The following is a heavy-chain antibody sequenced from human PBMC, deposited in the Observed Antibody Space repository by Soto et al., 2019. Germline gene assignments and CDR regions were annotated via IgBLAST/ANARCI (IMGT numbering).Heavy chain of an antibody. D-gene: IGHD3-9*01. CDR3: VREDILGVRSFDY. J-gene: IGHJ4*02. Sequence: PGGSLRLSCAASGFTFSGYSVNWVRQAPGKGLEWVSYISSGSKTIYYAESVKGRFTVSRDNDRNSQYLQMNSLRDEDTAVYYCVREDILGVRSFDYWGQGTLVTVSS. CDR1: GFTFSGYS. CDR2: ISSGSKTI. V-gene: IGHV3-48*02.